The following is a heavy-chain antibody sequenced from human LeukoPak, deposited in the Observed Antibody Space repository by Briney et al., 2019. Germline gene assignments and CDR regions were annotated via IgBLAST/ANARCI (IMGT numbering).Heavy chain of an antibody. J-gene: IGHJ4*02. CDR3: ATSKYSGSY. CDR1: GFTFSSYW. V-gene: IGHV3-74*01. D-gene: IGHD1-26*01. Sequence: AGGSLRLSCAASGFTFSSYWMHWVRQAPGKGLVWVSRINTDGSSTNYADSVKGRFTISRDNAKNTLNLQMNSLRAEDTAVYYCATSKYSGSYWGQGTLVTVSS. CDR2: INTDGSST.